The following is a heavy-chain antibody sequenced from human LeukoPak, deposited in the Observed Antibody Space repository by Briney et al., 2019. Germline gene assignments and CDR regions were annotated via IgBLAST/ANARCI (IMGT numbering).Heavy chain of an antibody. D-gene: IGHD2-15*01. CDR2: INPSGGST. J-gene: IGHJ4*02. CDR1: GYTFTSYY. Sequence: ASVKVSCKASGYTFTSYYMHWVRQAPGQGLEWMGIINPSGGSTSYAQKFQGRVTMTRDTSTSTVYMELSSLRSEDTAVYYCAVDCSGGGCYPYWGQGTLVTVSS. CDR3: AVDCSGGGCYPY. V-gene: IGHV1-46*01.